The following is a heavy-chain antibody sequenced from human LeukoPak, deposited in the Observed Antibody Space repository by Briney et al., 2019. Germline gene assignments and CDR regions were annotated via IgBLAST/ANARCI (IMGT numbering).Heavy chain of an antibody. CDR1: GGTFGSYA. CDR3: AREGRLRSNWFDP. J-gene: IGHJ5*02. D-gene: IGHD3-16*01. CDR2: IIPIFGTA. Sequence: SVKVSCKASGGTFGSYAISWVRQAPGQGLEWMGRIIPIFGTANYAQKFQGRVTITTDESTSTAYMELSSLRSEDTAVYYCAREGRLRSNWFDPWGQGTLVTVSS. V-gene: IGHV1-69*05.